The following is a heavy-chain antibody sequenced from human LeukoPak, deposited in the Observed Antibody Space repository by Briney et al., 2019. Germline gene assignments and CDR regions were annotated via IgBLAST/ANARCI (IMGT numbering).Heavy chain of an antibody. CDR3: AREESWYTALYYYYYMDV. Sequence: SETLSLTCAVYGGSFSGYYWSWIRQPPGKGLEWIGEINHSGSTNYNPSLKSRVTISVDTSKNQFSLKLSSVTAADTAVYYCAREESWYTALYYYYYMDVWGKGTTVTVSS. D-gene: IGHD6-13*01. J-gene: IGHJ6*03. V-gene: IGHV4-34*01. CDR1: GGSFSGYY. CDR2: INHSGST.